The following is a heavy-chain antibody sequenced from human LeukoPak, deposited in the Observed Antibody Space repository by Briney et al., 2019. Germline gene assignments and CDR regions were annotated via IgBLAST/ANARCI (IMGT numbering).Heavy chain of an antibody. J-gene: IGHJ4*02. CDR1: GFTFDDYG. V-gene: IGHV3-20*04. Sequence: PGGSLRLSCAASGFTFDDYGMSWVRQAPGKGLEWISGINWKGGSTGYADSVKGRFTISRDNAKNSLYLQMNSLRAEDTALYYCARDDSSITGTKRHWGQGALVTVSS. CDR3: ARDDSSITGTKRH. D-gene: IGHD1-7*01. CDR2: INWKGGST.